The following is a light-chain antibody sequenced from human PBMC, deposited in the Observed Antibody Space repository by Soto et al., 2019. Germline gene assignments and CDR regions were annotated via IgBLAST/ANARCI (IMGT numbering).Light chain of an antibody. Sequence: QSVLTQPPSASGTPGQRVTISCSGSSSNIGSNYVYWYQQLPGTAPKLLIYSNNQRPSGVPDRFSGSKSGTSASLAISGLRSEDEADYYCAAWDDSLSVYWVFGGGTQLTVL. CDR2: SNN. V-gene: IGLV1-47*02. CDR1: SSNIGSNY. CDR3: AAWDDSLSVYWV. J-gene: IGLJ3*02.